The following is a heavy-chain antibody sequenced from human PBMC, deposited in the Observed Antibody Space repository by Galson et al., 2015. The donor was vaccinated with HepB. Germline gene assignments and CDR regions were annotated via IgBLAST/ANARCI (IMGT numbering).Heavy chain of an antibody. V-gene: IGHV4-34*01. CDR2: ISHSGSP. CDR1: GESFNSYY. D-gene: IGHD4-11*01. CDR3: ARRNAAVTTSLEGHFDP. J-gene: IGHJ5*02. Sequence: SETLSLTCAVYGESFNSYYWTWIRQTPGKGLEWLGEISHSGSPKYNSSLKSRVTISIDPSKKQFSLNLGSVTAADMAIYYCARRNAAVTTSLEGHFDPWGQGTLVTVSS.